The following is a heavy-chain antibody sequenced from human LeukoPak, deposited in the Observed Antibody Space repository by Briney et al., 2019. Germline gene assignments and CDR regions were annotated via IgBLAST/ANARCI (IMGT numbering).Heavy chain of an antibody. J-gene: IGHJ4*02. CDR1: GGSFSGYY. Sequence: PSETLSLTCAVYGGSFSGYYWSWIRQPPGKGLEWIGEINHSGSTNYNPSLKSRVTISVDTSKNQFSLKLSFVTAADTAVYYCARMREDITGMTDYWGQGTLVTVSS. CDR3: ARMREDITGMTDY. D-gene: IGHD1-20*01. V-gene: IGHV4-34*01. CDR2: INHSGST.